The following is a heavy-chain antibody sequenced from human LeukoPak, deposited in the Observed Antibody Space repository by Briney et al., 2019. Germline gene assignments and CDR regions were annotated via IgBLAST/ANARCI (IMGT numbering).Heavy chain of an antibody. Sequence: GGSLRLSCAASGFTFSSYAMSWVRQAPGEGLEWVSSISDSGTHIYYADSVKGRFTIPRDNSKNTVYLQMNSLRAEDTAVYYCAKDRDGYNPDYWGQGTLVSVSS. J-gene: IGHJ4*02. CDR3: AKDRDGYNPDY. CDR1: GFTFSSYA. D-gene: IGHD5-24*01. CDR2: ISDSGTHI. V-gene: IGHV3-23*01.